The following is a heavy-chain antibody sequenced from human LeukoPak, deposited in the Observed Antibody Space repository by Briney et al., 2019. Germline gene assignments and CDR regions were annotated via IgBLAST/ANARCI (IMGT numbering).Heavy chain of an antibody. Sequence: GASVKVSCKASGYTFTSYAMHWVRQAPGQRLEWVGWINAGNGNTKYSQKFQGRVTITRDTSASTAYMELSSLRSEDTAVYYCARVSSSWSGSFGYWGQGTLVTVSS. D-gene: IGHD6-13*01. J-gene: IGHJ4*02. CDR2: INAGNGNT. CDR1: GYTFTSYA. V-gene: IGHV1-3*01. CDR3: ARVSSSWSGSFGY.